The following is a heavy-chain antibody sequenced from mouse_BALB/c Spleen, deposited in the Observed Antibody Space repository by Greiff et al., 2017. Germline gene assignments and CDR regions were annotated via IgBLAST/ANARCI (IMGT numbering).Heavy chain of an antibody. Sequence: QVQLKQSGPGLVAPSQSLSITCTVSGFSLTSYGVHWVRQPPGKGLEWLGVIWAGGSTNYNSALMSRLSISKDNSKSQVFLKMNSLQTDDTAMYYCARGGPNIYYDYDGFAYWGQGTLVTVSA. J-gene: IGHJ3*01. V-gene: IGHV2-9*02. CDR3: ARGGPNIYYDYDGFAY. CDR1: GFSLTSYG. CDR2: IWAGGST. D-gene: IGHD2-4*01.